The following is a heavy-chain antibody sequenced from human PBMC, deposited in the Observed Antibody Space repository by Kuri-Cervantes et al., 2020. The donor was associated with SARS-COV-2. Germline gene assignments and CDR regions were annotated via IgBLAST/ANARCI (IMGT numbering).Heavy chain of an antibody. CDR3: ARRGTIFGVATFDY. D-gene: IGHD3-3*01. Sequence: GESLKISCAASGFTFSSYAMSWVRQAPGKGLEWVSAISGSGGSTYYADSVKGRFTISRDNSKNTLYLQMNSLRAEDTAVYYCARRGTIFGVATFDYWGQGTLVTVSS. J-gene: IGHJ4*02. CDR2: ISGSGGST. V-gene: IGHV3-23*01. CDR1: GFTFSSYA.